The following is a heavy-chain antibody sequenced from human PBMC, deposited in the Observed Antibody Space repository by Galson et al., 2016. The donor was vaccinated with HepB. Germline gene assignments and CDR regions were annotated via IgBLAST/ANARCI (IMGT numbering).Heavy chain of an antibody. CDR1: GVSIISNDW. D-gene: IGHD3-10*01. V-gene: IGHV4-4*02. Sequence: SETLSLTCVVSGVSIISNDWWNWVRQPPGKGLEYIGEIYHSGNTNYSPSLKSRVTISVDKSKNQLSLNLNSVTAADTAVYYCARGLRGSGRLDYWGQGTLVSVSS. CDR2: IYHSGNT. CDR3: ARGLRGSGRLDY. J-gene: IGHJ4*02.